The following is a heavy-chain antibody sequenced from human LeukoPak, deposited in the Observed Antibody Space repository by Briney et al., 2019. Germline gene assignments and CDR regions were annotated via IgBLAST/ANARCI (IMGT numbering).Heavy chain of an antibody. V-gene: IGHV3-53*04. CDR2: IYSGSST. Sequence: GGSLRLSCAASGLIVSSNYMSWVRQAPGKGLEWVSVIYSGSSTYYADSVKGRFTISRHNSKNTLYLQMNSLRAEDAAVYYCARVLDDSSGAAFDPWGQGTLVTVSS. J-gene: IGHJ5*02. CDR3: ARVLDDSSGAAFDP. CDR1: GLIVSSNY. D-gene: IGHD3-22*01.